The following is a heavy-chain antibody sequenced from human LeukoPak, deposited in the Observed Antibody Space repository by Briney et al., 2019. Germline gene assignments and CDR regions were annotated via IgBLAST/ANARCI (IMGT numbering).Heavy chain of an antibody. D-gene: IGHD3-3*01. CDR2: IYYGGST. CDR3: ARGSGYFYCLDA. V-gene: IGHV4-30-4*01. Sequence: SQTLSLTCNVSGDSIRRGDYYWTWIRQSPGMGLEWIGYIYYGGSTQYNPSLESRISISKDTSKNQFSLELTSVTAADTAVYYCARGSGYFYCLDAWGQGATVTVSS. CDR1: GDSIRRGDYY. J-gene: IGHJ6*02.